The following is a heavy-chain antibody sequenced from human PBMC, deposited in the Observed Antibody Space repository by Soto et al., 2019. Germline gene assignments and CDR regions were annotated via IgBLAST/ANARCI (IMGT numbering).Heavy chain of an antibody. D-gene: IGHD3-10*01. V-gene: IGHV5-10-1*01. CDR3: ARTSRTYYYGSDDAFDI. CDR2: IDPSDSYT. CDR1: GYSFTSYW. Sequence: GESLKISCKGSGYSFTSYWISWVRQMPGKGLEWMGRIDPSDSYTNYSPSFQGHVTISADKSISTAYLQWSSLKASDTAMYYCARTSRTYYYGSDDAFDIWGQGTMVTVSS. J-gene: IGHJ3*02.